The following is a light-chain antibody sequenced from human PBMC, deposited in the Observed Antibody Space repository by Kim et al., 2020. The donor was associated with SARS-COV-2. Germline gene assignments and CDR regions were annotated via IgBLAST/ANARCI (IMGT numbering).Light chain of an antibody. CDR2: AAD. J-gene: IGKJ4*01. CDR3: QQYNQWPLT. V-gene: IGKV3-15*01. Sequence: VSPGDRATLSCRASQNIGRTLAWYQHKRGQTPRLFIYAADTRATGVPARFTASGSGTEFTLTISGLQSEDFAIYYCQQYNQWPLTGGGGTKVDIK. CDR1: QNIGRT.